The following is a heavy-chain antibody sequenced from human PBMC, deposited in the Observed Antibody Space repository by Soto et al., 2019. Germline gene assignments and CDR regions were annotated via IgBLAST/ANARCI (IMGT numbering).Heavy chain of an antibody. Sequence: QVQLQESGPGLVKPSQTLSLTCTVSGGSISSGDYYWSWIRQPPGKGLEWIGFIYYSGSTYYNPSRKSRSTISVETSKNQFSLKLSSVTAADPAVYYCARSWFGEFLDYWGQGTLITVSS. J-gene: IGHJ4*02. CDR2: IYYSGST. CDR1: GGSISSGDYY. D-gene: IGHD3-10*01. V-gene: IGHV4-30-4*01. CDR3: ARSWFGEFLDY.